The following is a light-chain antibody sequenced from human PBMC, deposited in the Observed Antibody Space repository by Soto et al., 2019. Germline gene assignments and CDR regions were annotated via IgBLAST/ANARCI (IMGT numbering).Light chain of an antibody. CDR3: QQTYSSPWT. CDR2: AAS. Sequence: IPMTQSPSSLSASVGDRVTITCRASPSISSYLNWYQQKPGKAPKLLIYAASSLQGGVPSRFSGSGSGTDFTLTISSLQPEDFATYYCQQTYSSPWTFGQGTKVDIK. J-gene: IGKJ1*01. V-gene: IGKV1-39*01. CDR1: PSISSY.